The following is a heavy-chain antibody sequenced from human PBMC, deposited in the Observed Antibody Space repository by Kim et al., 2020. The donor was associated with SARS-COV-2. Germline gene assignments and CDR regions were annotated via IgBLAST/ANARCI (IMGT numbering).Heavy chain of an antibody. CDR1: GFTVSSNY. CDR3: ARDVRIAAAGTMINYYYYGKDV. J-gene: IGHJ6*02. Sequence: GGSLRLSCAASGFTVSSNYMSWVRQAPGKGLEWVSVIYSGGSTYYADSVKGRFTISRDNSKTTLYLQMNSLRAEDTAVYNCARDVRIAAAGTMINYYYYGKDVWGQGTTVTVSS. CDR2: IYSGGST. D-gene: IGHD6-13*01. V-gene: IGHV3-53*01.